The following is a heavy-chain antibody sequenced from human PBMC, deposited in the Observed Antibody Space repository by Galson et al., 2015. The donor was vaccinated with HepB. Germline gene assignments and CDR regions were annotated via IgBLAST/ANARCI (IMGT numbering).Heavy chain of an antibody. V-gene: IGHV3-30*18. J-gene: IGHJ4*02. Sequence: SLRLSCAASGFTFSSYGMHWVRQAPGKGLEWVAVISYDGSNKYYADSVKGRFTISRDNSKNTLYLQMNSLRAEDTAVYYCAKDRYYGSGRGHPDYWGQGTLVTVSS. CDR3: AKDRYYGSGRGHPDY. CDR2: ISYDGSNK. D-gene: IGHD3-10*01. CDR1: GFTFSSYG.